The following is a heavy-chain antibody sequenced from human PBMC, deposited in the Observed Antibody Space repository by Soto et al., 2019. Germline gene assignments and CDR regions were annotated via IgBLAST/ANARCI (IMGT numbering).Heavy chain of an antibody. D-gene: IGHD2-15*01. CDR1: GFTFSSYV. CDR2: ISGSGGST. Sequence: VQLVESGGGVVQPGRSLRLSCAASGFTFSSYVMSWVRQAPGKGLEWVSVISGSGGSTYYADSVKGRFTISRDNSKNTLYLQMSSLRAEDTAVYYCAKSGYCSGAGCADYYYAMDVWGQGTTVTVSS. J-gene: IGHJ6*02. CDR3: AKSGYCSGAGCADYYYAMDV. V-gene: IGHV3-23*04.